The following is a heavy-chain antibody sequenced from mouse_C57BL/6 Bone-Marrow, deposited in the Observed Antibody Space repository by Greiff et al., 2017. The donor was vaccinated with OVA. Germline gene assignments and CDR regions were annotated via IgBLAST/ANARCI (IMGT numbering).Heavy chain of an antibody. CDR2: IWRGGST. D-gene: IGHD2-2*01. Sequence: VQVVESGPGLVQPSQSLSITCTVSGFSLTSYGVHWVRQSPGKGLEWLGVIWRGGSTDYNAAFMSRLSITKDNSKSQIFFNMNSLQADDTAIYYCAKNPIYYGYDGWGCYAMDCGGQGTSVTVSS. CDR3: AKNPIYYGYDGWGCYAMDC. J-gene: IGHJ4*01. CDR1: GFSLTSYG. V-gene: IGHV2-5*01.